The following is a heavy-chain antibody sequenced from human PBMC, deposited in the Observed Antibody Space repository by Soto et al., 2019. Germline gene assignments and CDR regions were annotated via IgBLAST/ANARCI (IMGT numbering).Heavy chain of an antibody. CDR1: GFTFSSYG. CDR2: ISYDGSNK. CDR3: AKDVASPLAGSPLYNWFDP. Sequence: GGSLRLSCAASGFTFSSYGMHWVRQAPGKGLEWVAVISYDGSNKYYADSVKGRFTISRDNSKNTLYLQMNSLRAEDTAVYYCAKDVASPLAGSPLYNWFDPWGQGTLVTVSS. D-gene: IGHD2-15*01. J-gene: IGHJ5*02. V-gene: IGHV3-30*18.